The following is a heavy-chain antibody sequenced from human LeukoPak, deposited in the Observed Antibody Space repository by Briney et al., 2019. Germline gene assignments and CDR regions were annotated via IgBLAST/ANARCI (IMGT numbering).Heavy chain of an antibody. D-gene: IGHD3-22*01. CDR2: MNPNSGNT. J-gene: IGHJ4*02. CDR3: ARVSGYYYDSSGYYFGY. Sequence: ASVKVSCKASGYTFTSYDINWVRQATGQGLEWMGWMNPNSGNTGYAQKFQGRVTMTRNTSISTAYVELSSLRSGDTAVYYCARVSGYYYDSSGYYFGYWGQGTLVTVSS. V-gene: IGHV1-8*01. CDR1: GYTFTSYD.